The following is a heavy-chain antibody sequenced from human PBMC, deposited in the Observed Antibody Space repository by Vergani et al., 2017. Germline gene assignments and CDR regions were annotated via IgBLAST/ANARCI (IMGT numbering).Heavy chain of an antibody. J-gene: IGHJ5*02. Sequence: QVQLVESGGGVVQPGRSLRLSCAASGFTFNQYGMHWVRQAPGKGLEWVAVTWYDGNNKQYADSVKGRFTISRDNSNSTMYLQMNSLRAEDTGVYYCARDLRLLYNRFDPWGQGTLVTVSS. V-gene: IGHV3-33*01. CDR3: ARDLRLLYNRFDP. CDR2: TWYDGNNK. CDR1: GFTFNQYG. D-gene: IGHD1-14*01.